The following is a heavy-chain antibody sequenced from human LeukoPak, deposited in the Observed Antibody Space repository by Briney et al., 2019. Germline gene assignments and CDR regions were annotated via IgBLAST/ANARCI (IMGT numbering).Heavy chain of an antibody. J-gene: IGHJ4*02. D-gene: IGHD3-10*01. CDR3: AKGLWFGELQFALDY. CDR1: GFTFSSHA. Sequence: GGCLRLSCAASGFTFSSHAMSWVRQAPGKGLEWVSAISGSGETTYYGDSVKGRFTISSDNSKNTLYLHMNSLRAEDTAVYYCAKGLWFGELQFALDYWGQGTLVTVSS. V-gene: IGHV3-23*01. CDR2: ISGSGETT.